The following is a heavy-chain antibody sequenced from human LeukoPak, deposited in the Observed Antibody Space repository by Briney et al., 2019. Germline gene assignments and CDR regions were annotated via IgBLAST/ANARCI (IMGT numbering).Heavy chain of an antibody. J-gene: IGHJ4*02. CDR1: GFTFSSYA. Sequence: WRTLRLSCAASGFTFSSYAMHRVRQAPGKGLEWVALIPYDGSNKYYADSVKGRFTVSRDNSKNTLYLQMNSLRAEDTAVYYCVRGAYSSSWLNFDYWGQGTLVTVSS. V-gene: IGHV3-30*04. CDR2: IPYDGSNK. CDR3: VRGAYSSSWLNFDY. D-gene: IGHD6-13*01.